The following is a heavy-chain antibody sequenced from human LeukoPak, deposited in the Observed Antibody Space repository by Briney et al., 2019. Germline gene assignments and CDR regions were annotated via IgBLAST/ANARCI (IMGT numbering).Heavy chain of an antibody. CDR2: INAGNGNT. D-gene: IGHD4-17*01. CDR1: GYTFTSYA. J-gene: IGHJ4*02. V-gene: IGHV1-3*01. Sequence: GASVKVSCKASGYTFTSYAMHWVRQAPGQRLEWMGWINAGNGNTKYSQKFQGRVTITRDTSASTAYMELSSLRSEDTAVYYCARDHPKRYGDYTWFFDYWGQGTLVTVSS. CDR3: ARDHPKRYGDYTWFFDY.